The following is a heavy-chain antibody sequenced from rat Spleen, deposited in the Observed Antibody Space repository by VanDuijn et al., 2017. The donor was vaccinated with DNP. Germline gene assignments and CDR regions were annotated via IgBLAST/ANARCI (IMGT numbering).Heavy chain of an antibody. CDR1: GFIFSNYW. V-gene: IGHV5-31*01. D-gene: IGHD1-9*01. CDR3: TTVPYISDWYFDF. CDR2: ISTGGGNT. J-gene: IGHJ1*01. Sequence: EVQLVESGGGPVQPGRSLKLSCVASGFIFSNYWMTWIRQAPGKGLEWVASISTGGGNTYYGDSVKGRLTISRDNAKSTLYLQMDSLRSEDTATYYCTTVPYISDWYFDFWGPGTMVTVSS.